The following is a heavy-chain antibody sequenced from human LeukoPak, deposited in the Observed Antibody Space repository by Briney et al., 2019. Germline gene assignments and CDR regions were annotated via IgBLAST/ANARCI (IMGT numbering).Heavy chain of an antibody. CDR2: INSDGSGI. Sequence: PGGSLRLSCAASGFTFSSYWMHWVRQAPGKGLERVSRINSDGSGITYADSVKGRFTISRDNAKDTLYLQMNSLRAEDTAVYYCVRTYYYDSSGYYAYFDFWGQGTLVTVSS. V-gene: IGHV3-74*01. J-gene: IGHJ4*02. CDR1: GFTFSSYW. D-gene: IGHD3-22*01. CDR3: VRTYYYDSSGYYAYFDF.